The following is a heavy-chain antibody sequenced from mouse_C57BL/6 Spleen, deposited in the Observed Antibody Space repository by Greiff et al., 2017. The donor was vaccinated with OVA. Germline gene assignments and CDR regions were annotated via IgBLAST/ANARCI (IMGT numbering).Heavy chain of an antibody. V-gene: IGHV1-62-2*01. J-gene: IGHJ2*01. CDR3: ARHEEGPNWDRYFDY. Sequence: VMLVESGAELVKPGASVKLSCKASGYTFTEYTIHWVKQRSGQGLEWIGWFYPGSGSIKYNEKFKDKATLTADKSSSTVYMELSRLTSEDSAVYFCARHEEGPNWDRYFDYWGQGTTLTVSS. D-gene: IGHD4-1*01. CDR2: FYPGSGSI. CDR1: GYTFTEYT.